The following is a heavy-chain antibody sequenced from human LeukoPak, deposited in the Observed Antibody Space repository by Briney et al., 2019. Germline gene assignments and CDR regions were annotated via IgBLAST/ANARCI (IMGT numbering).Heavy chain of an antibody. CDR1: GFXFSSYW. J-gene: IGHJ4*02. V-gene: IGHV3-74*01. Sequence: GGSLRLSCAASGFXFSSYWMHWVRQAPGKGLVWVSRIYSDATYYADSVKGRFTISRDNAKNTLYLQMNSLRAEDTAVYYCAKVLEQLVPDYWGQGTLVTVSS. CDR2: IYSDAT. D-gene: IGHD6-6*01. CDR3: AKVLEQLVPDY.